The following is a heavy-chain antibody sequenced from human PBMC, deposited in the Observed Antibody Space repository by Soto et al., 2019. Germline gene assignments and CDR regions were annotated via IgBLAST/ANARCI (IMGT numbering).Heavy chain of an antibody. CDR1: GGSISSSSYY. V-gene: IGHV4-39*01. J-gene: IGHJ5*02. CDR3: ARLPPSRFITQVRGGRIDP. Sequence: QLQLQESGPGLVKPSETLSLTCTVSGGSISSSSYYWGWIRQPPGKGLEWIGSIHYSGSTYYNPSLKSRVTISVDTSKNQFSLKLSSVTAADTAMYYCARLPPSRFITQVRGGRIDPWGQGALVTVSS. D-gene: IGHD3-10*01. CDR2: IHYSGST.